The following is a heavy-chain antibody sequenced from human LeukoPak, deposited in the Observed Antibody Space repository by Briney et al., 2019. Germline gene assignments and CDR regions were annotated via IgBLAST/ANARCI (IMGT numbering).Heavy chain of an antibody. Sequence: GGSLRLSCAASGFSVRTTYMSWVRQAPGKGLEWVSVLYTGGGTDHADSVKGRFTISRDNSKNTLSLQMNNLRAEDTAIYYCTRSGYRHPYHFDSWGQGTLVTVSS. CDR1: GFSVRTTY. D-gene: IGHD3-22*01. V-gene: IGHV3-53*01. CDR3: TRSGYRHPYHFDS. J-gene: IGHJ4*02. CDR2: LYTGGGT.